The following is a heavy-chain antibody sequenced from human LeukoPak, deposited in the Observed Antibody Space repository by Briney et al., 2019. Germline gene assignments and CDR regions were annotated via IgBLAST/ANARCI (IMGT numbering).Heavy chain of an antibody. Sequence: PSETLSLTRTVSGGSITRYYWSWIRQPPGKGLEWIGNIYYSGSTNYNPSLKSRVTISIDTSKNQFSLKLSSVTAADTAVYYCASTANYYGSGSYYKNWGQGTLVTVSS. V-gene: IGHV4-59*01. CDR3: ASTANYYGSGSYYKN. J-gene: IGHJ4*02. CDR2: IYYSGST. CDR1: GGSITRYY. D-gene: IGHD3-10*01.